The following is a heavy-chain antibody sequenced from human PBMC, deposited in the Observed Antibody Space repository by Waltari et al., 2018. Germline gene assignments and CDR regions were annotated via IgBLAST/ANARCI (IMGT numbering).Heavy chain of an antibody. Sequence: QVQLVQSGAEVKKPGSSVKVSCKASGGTFSSYAISWVRQAPGQGLEWMGRIIPSLGTANYAQKFQGRVTITADKSTSTAYMELSSLRSEDTAVYYCARGWWDYYYYGMDVWGQGTTVTVSS. V-gene: IGHV1-69*08. D-gene: IGHD2-15*01. CDR2: IIPSLGTA. J-gene: IGHJ6*02. CDR1: GGTFSSYA. CDR3: ARGWWDYYYYGMDV.